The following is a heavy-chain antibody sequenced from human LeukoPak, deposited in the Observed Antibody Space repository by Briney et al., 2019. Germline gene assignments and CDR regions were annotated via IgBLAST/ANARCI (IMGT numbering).Heavy chain of an antibody. Sequence: GGSLRLSCAASGFTFNSYWMSWVRQAPGKGLEWVGNINQDGSVKYYVDSVKGRFTISRDNAKNSLYLQMNSLRAEETAVYYCARDPGDYWGQGTLVTVSS. J-gene: IGHJ4*02. CDR3: ARDPGDY. V-gene: IGHV3-7*01. CDR2: INQDGSVK. CDR1: GFTFNSYW. D-gene: IGHD3-10*01.